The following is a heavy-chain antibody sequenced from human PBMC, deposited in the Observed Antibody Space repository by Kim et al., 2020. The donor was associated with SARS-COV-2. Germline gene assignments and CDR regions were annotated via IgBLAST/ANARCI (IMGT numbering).Heavy chain of an antibody. CDR2: INPQSGGT. J-gene: IGHJ4*02. D-gene: IGHD1-1*01. Sequence: ASVKVSCKAADYTFTGYYMHWARQAPGQGLEWMGRINPQSGGTHYAQKFQGRVTMTRDTSTSTAYMELSSLRSDDTAVYYCARAHDGLTHYFDSWGQGTL. V-gene: IGHV1-2*06. CDR3: ARAHDGLTHYFDS. CDR1: DYTFTGYY.